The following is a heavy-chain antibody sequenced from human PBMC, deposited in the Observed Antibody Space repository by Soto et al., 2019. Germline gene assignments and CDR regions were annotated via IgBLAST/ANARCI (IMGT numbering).Heavy chain of an antibody. J-gene: IGHJ5*02. Sequence: PSETRSLTCSVSGDSISSSSQYWGWIRQPPGKGLEWIGSIHYSGTSYYNPSLKSRVTIFVDTSKNQLSLKLSSVTAADTAVYYCARHWIAGSSIPWGQGTLVTVSS. CDR3: ARHWIAGSSIP. CDR2: IHYSGTS. D-gene: IGHD2-21*01. V-gene: IGHV4-39*01. CDR1: GDSISSSSQY.